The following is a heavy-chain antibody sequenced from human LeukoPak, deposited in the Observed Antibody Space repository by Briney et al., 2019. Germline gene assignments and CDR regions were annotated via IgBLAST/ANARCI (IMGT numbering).Heavy chain of an antibody. J-gene: IGHJ3*02. D-gene: IGHD2-15*01. Sequence: GGSLRLSCAASGFTFSNYGMSWVRQAPGKGLEWVSYVSFSSTTIYYADSVKGRFTISRDNAKNSLYLQMDSLRAEDTAMYYCARDSPSVYCRLGAFDIWGQGTMVTVSS. V-gene: IGHV3-48*01. CDR2: VSFSSTTI. CDR1: GFTFSNYG. CDR3: ARDSPSVYCRLGAFDI.